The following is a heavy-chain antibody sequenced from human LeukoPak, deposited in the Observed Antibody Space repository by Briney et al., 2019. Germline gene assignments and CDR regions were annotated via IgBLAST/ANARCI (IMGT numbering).Heavy chain of an antibody. J-gene: IGHJ5*02. CDR1: GYSFSRYW. CDR3: ARLPNFGAASNWFDP. V-gene: IGHV5-51*01. D-gene: IGHD4/OR15-4a*01. Sequence: GESLKISCKGSGYSFSRYWIGSVRQMPGKGLEWMGIIYPEDSDTRYSPSFQGQVTISADKSISTAYLQWSSLKASDTAMYYCARLPNFGAASNWFDPWGQGTLVTVSS. CDR2: IYPEDSDT.